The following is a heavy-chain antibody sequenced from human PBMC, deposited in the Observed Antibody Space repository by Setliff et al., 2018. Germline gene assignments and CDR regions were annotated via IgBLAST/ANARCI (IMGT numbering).Heavy chain of an antibody. CDR1: GDSFSNYA. CDR3: ARSPALLGIVYLDP. V-gene: IGHV1-69*05. J-gene: IGHJ5*02. D-gene: IGHD2-15*01. CDR2: LIPMFGTP. Sequence: SVKVSCKASGDSFSNYAISWVRQAPGQGLEWMGGLIPMFGTPGYAQKFQDRATITTDESTSTAYMELNSQTSEDTAVYYCARSPALLGIVYLDPWGQGTRVTVSS.